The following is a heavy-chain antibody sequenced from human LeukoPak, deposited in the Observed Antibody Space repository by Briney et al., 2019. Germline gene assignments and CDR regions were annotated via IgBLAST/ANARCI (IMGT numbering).Heavy chain of an antibody. D-gene: IGHD4-17*01. J-gene: IGHJ6*02. V-gene: IGHV4-59*01. CDR1: GGSISSYY. CDR2: IYYSGST. CDR3: ARGGYGDYGSSCGMDV. Sequence: SETLSLTCTVSGGSISSYYWSWIRQPPGKGLEWIGYIYYSGSTNYNPSLKSRVTISVDTSKNQFSLKLSSVTAADTAVYYCARGGYGDYGSSCGMDVWGQGTTVTVSS.